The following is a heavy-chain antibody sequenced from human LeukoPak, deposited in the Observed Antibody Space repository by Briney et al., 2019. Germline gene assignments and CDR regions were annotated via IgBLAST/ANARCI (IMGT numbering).Heavy chain of an antibody. CDR1: GFTFSSYW. J-gene: IGHJ4*02. CDR2: INTDGSST. CDR3: AKRPHSSGWYEPNSDFDY. Sequence: GGSLRLSCAASGFTFSSYWMHWVRQAPGKGLVWVSRINTDGSSTSYADSVKGRFTISRDNSKNTLYLQMNSLRAEDTAVYYCAKRPHSSGWYEPNSDFDYWGQGTLVTVSS. V-gene: IGHV3-74*01. D-gene: IGHD6-19*01.